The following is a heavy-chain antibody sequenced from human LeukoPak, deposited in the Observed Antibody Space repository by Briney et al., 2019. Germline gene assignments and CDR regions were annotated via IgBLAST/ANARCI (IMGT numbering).Heavy chain of an antibody. Sequence: GGSLRLSCAASRFTFSSYAMHWVRQAPGKGLEWVSLLTSGGTTYYPDSMEGRVTISRDISKNTLYLQMNSLRVEDTAVYYCARDQEIYGMDVWGPGTTVSVSS. CDR1: RFTFSSYA. CDR2: LTSGGTT. J-gene: IGHJ6*02. D-gene: IGHD5-24*01. CDR3: ARDQEIYGMDV. V-gene: IGHV3-66*01.